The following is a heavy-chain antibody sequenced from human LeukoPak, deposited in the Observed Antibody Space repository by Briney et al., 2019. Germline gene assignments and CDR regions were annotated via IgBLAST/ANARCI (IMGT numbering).Heavy chain of an antibody. J-gene: IGHJ4*02. CDR2: IYTSGST. D-gene: IGHD3-10*01. CDR1: GGSISSSSYY. V-gene: IGHV4-61*02. CDR3: ARAGFTFSDYFGSFFDY. Sequence: SETLSLTCTVSGGSISSSSYYWGWIRQPAGKGLEWIGRIYTSGSTNYNPSLKSRVTMSVDTSKNQFSLKLSSVTAADTAVYYCARAGFTFSDYFGSFFDYWGQGTLVTVSS.